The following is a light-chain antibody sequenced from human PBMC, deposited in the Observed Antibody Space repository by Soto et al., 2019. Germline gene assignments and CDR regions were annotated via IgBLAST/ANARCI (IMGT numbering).Light chain of an antibody. CDR2: EVS. V-gene: IGLV2-14*01. CDR3: ISYGSSGTPFV. J-gene: IGLJ1*01. Sequence: QSVLTQPASVSGAPGQSITISCTGTSDDVGGYNYVSWYQHHPGKAPKLMIHEVSIRPSGVSNRFSGSKSGNTASLTISGLQTEDEADYFCISYGSSGTPFVFGTGTKVTVL. CDR1: SDDVGGYNY.